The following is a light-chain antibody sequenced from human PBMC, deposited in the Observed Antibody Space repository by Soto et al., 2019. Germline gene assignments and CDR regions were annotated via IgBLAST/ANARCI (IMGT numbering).Light chain of an antibody. CDR1: QSVSSY. Sequence: EILLTQSPATLSLSPGERATLSCRASQSVSSYLAWYQLKPGQAPRLLIYDESNRATGIPARFSGSVSGTDFTLTISRLEHDDFAVYYCQQRSNFITFGQGTRLDIK. CDR2: DES. CDR3: QQRSNFIT. J-gene: IGKJ5*01. V-gene: IGKV3-11*01.